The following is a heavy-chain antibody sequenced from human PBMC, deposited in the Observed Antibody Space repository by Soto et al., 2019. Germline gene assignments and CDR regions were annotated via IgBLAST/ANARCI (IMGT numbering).Heavy chain of an antibody. J-gene: IGHJ6*02. CDR2: IDPNDSYT. V-gene: IGHV5-10-1*01. Sequence: EVQLVQSGAEVKKPGESLRISCKGSGYSFTSYWITWVRQMPGKGLEWMGKIDPNDSYTNYSPSFQGHVTISADKSISTAYLQWSSLKASDTAMYYCARSPMALSAYYYNYVMAVWGQGTTVTVSS. CDR1: GYSFTSYW. D-gene: IGHD2-8*01. CDR3: ARSPMALSAYYYNYVMAV.